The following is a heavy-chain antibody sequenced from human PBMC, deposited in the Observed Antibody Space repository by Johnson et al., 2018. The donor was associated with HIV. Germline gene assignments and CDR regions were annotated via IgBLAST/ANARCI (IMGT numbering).Heavy chain of an antibody. D-gene: IGHD2-21*02. CDR1: GFTFGDYG. CDR3: ARELRIAYCGGYCWDAFDF. Sequence: VQLVESGGGLVQPGRSLRLSCTASGFTFGDYGLSWFRQAPGKGLEWKAFIRSKAYGGTTEYAASVNGRFTISRDNSQNTLYLQMNSLRAEDTAVYYCARELRIAYCGGYCWDAFDFWGQGTMVTVSS. V-gene: IGHV3-49*03. J-gene: IGHJ3*01. CDR2: IRSKAYGGTT.